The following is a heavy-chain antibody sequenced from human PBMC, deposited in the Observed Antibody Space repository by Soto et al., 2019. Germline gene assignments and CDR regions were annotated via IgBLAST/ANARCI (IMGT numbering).Heavy chain of an antibody. Sequence: GSLRLSCAASGFTFSSYGMHWVRQAPGKGLEWVAVISYDGSNKYYADSVKGRFTISRDNSKNTLYLQMNSLRAEDTAVYYCAKGPVGIFNPFIDYWGQGTLVTVSS. D-gene: IGHD3-3*01. CDR1: GFTFSSYG. V-gene: IGHV3-30*18. CDR2: ISYDGSNK. J-gene: IGHJ4*02. CDR3: AKGPVGIFNPFIDY.